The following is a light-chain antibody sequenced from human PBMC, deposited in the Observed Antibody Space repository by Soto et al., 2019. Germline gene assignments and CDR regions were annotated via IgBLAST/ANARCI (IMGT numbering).Light chain of an antibody. J-gene: IGKJ1*01. Sequence: DIQMTQYPSTLSGSVGDRVTITCRASQTISSWLAWYQQKPGKAPKLLIYKASTLKSGVPSRFSGSGSGTEFTLTISSLQPDDFATYYCQHYNSYSEAFAQRTKVDI. CDR3: QHYNSYSEA. V-gene: IGKV1-5*03. CDR2: KAS. CDR1: QTISSW.